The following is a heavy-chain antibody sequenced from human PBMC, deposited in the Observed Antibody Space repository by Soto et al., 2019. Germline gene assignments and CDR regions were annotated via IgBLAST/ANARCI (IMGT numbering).Heavy chain of an antibody. CDR3: AGGGAGFGGIDY. D-gene: IGHD3-10*01. CDR2: IIPIFGTA. CDR1: GGTFSSYA. V-gene: IGHV1-69*06. J-gene: IGHJ4*02. Sequence: QVQLVQSGAEVKKPGSSVKVSCKASGGTFSSYAISWVRQAPGQGLEWMGGIIPIFGTANYAQKFQGRVTNTADKSTSTAYMGLSSLRSEGRAVYCCAGGGAGFGGIDYWGQGTLVTVSS.